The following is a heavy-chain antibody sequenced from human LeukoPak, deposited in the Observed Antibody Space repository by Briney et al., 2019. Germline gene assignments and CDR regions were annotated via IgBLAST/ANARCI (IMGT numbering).Heavy chain of an antibody. CDR1: GFTFSTYG. CDR2: IRHDSSDI. V-gene: IGHV3-48*01. CDR3: ARDWSGELI. D-gene: IGHD3-10*01. J-gene: IGHJ4*02. Sequence: GGSLRLSCAASGFTFSTYGMNWVRQAPGKGLEWISFIRHDSSDIYYADSVKGRFTISRDNAKNSLYLQMNSLRVEDTAVYYCARDWSGELIWGQGTLVTVSS.